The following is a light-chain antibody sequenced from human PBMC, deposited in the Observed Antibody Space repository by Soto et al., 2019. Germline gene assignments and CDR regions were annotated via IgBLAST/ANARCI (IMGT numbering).Light chain of an antibody. J-gene: IGKJ5*01. CDR2: DAS. CDR1: QSVSSNY. V-gene: IGKV3D-20*02. CDR3: QQRSDWPFT. Sequence: ELVLTQSPGTLSLSPGERATLSFRSSQSVSSNYLAWYQQKPGQAPRLLIYDASHRATGIPARFSGSGSGTDFTLTISSLEPEDFAVYYCQQRSDWPFTFGQGTRLEIK.